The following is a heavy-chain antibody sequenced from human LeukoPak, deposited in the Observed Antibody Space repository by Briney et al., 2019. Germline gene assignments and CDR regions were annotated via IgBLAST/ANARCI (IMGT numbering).Heavy chain of an antibody. D-gene: IGHD2-2*01. CDR3: ASRPLGYCSSTSCPPTY. Sequence: SETLSLTCAVYGGSFSGYYWSWIRQPPGKGLEWIGEINHSGSTNYNPSLKSRVTISVDTSKNQFSLKLSSVTAADTAVYYCASRPLGYCSSTSCPPTYWGQGTLVTVSS. J-gene: IGHJ4*02. CDR2: INHSGST. CDR1: GGSFSGYY. V-gene: IGHV4-34*01.